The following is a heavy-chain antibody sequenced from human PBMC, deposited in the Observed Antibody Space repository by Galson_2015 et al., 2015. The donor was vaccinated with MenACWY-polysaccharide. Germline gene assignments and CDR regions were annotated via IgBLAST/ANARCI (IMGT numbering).Heavy chain of an antibody. CDR1: GFTFSSYW. CDR2: IRSDGSRT. V-gene: IGHV3-74*01. J-gene: IGHJ5*02. Sequence: SLRLSCAASGFTFSSYWMQWVRQVPGKGLEWVSHIRSDGSRTSDADSVKGRFTISRDNAKNTLYLQMNSLRAEDTAVYYCAIYGSSISCYGGGGPWRQGTLVIVSS. CDR3: AIYGSSISCYGGGGP. D-gene: IGHD2-2*01.